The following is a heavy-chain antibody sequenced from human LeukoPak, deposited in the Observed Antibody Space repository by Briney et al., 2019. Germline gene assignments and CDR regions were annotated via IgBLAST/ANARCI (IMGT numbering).Heavy chain of an antibody. V-gene: IGHV3-33*06. D-gene: IGHD1-26*01. CDR3: AKDLKWAPSGFDY. Sequence: GGSLRLSCAASGFTFSTYGMHWVRQAPGKGLEWVAVIWYDGSNKYYADSVKGRFTISRDNSKNTLFLQMNSLRADDTAVYYCAKDLKWAPSGFDYWGQGTLVTVSS. CDR2: IWYDGSNK. J-gene: IGHJ4*02. CDR1: GFTFSTYG.